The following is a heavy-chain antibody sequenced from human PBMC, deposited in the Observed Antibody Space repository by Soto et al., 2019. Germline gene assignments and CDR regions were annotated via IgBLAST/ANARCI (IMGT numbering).Heavy chain of an antibody. CDR1: GFTFSNYV. J-gene: IGHJ4*02. Sequence: EVQLLESGGNLVQPGGSLRLSCVASGFTFSNYVMSWVRQAPGKGLEWVSGISDSGDTTYSADVVKGRFTISRDNSKNTLYLQMNSLRAEDTAVYSCAKGWHVRGGQFDYWGQGTLVSVSS. CDR2: ISDSGDTT. D-gene: IGHD1-26*01. V-gene: IGHV3-23*01. CDR3: AKGWHVRGGQFDY.